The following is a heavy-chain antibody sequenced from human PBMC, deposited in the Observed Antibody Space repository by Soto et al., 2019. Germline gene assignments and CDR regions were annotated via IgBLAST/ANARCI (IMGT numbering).Heavy chain of an antibody. CDR2: VNPSGGST. V-gene: IGHV1-46*01. CDR1: GYIFTAYS. CDR3: AREENCSDGICYSEYFQR. D-gene: IGHD2-15*01. J-gene: IGHJ1*01. Sequence: ASVKISCKASGYIFTAYSMHWVRQAPGQGLEWMGVVNPSGGSTNYAQKFQGRITMTRDTSTSTVYMDLSSLTSEDTAVYYCAREENCSDGICYSEYFQRWGQGTLVTVSS.